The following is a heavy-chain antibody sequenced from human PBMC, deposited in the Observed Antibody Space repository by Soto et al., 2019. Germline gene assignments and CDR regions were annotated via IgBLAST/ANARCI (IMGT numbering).Heavy chain of an antibody. CDR2: VYYTGST. D-gene: IGHD2-21*02. CDR3: VRTARQGAVAPHWFDR. J-gene: IGHJ5*02. CDR1: GASIRSTDYY. V-gene: IGHV4-30-4*01. Sequence: SETLSLTCTASGASIRSTDYYWSWIRQAPGKGLEWIGYVYYTGSTYYNPSLMSRLTISVDTSKNQFSLKLTSVTAAETAVYYCVRTARQGAVAPHWFDRWGQGTQVTVSS.